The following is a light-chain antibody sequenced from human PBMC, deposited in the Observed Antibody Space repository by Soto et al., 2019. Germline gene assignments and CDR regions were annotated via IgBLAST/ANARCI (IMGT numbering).Light chain of an antibody. Sequence: DIQMTQSPSSLSASVGDRVTITCRASQSISTYVNWYQQKPGKVPKFLIYTASKLQSGVPSRFSGSGSGTDFTLTISSLETEDFATYYCQQSFGSPYTFGQGTKLEIK. J-gene: IGKJ2*01. V-gene: IGKV1-39*01. CDR2: TAS. CDR3: QQSFGSPYT. CDR1: QSISTY.